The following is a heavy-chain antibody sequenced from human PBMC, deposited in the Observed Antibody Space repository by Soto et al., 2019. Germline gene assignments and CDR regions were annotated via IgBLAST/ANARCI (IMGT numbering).Heavy chain of an antibody. CDR1: GGTFSSYA. CDR2: VIPSFQTA. D-gene: IGHD2-15*01. CDR3: ARGGGTSYPFYFEF. V-gene: IGHV1-69*06. Sequence: QVQLVQPGAEVKKPGSSVKVSCKASGGTFSSYAFTWVRQAPGQGPEWMGGVIPSFQTADYAQNFKDRATLTADKSASTAYTELSSLRSDDTALYFCARGGGTSYPFYFEFWGQGSLVTV. J-gene: IGHJ4*02.